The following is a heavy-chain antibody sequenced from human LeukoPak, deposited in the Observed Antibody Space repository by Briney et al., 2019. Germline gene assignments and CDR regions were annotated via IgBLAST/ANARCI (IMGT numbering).Heavy chain of an antibody. CDR3: AREESGIAVAGPFRS. V-gene: IGHV3-33*01. CDR1: GFTFSRYS. Sequence: GGSLRLSCAASGFTFSRYSMHWVRQAPGKGLEWVALIWYDGRNQYYADSVKGRFTLSRDNSKNTLYLQMDSLRAEDTAVYYCAREESGIAVAGPFRSWGQGTLVTVSS. CDR2: IWYDGRNQ. D-gene: IGHD6-19*01. J-gene: IGHJ5*02.